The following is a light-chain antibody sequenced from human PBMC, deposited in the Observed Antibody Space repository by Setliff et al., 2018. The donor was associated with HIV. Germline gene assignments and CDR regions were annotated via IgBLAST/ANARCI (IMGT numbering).Light chain of an antibody. CDR3: AAWDDSLSGVV. CDR1: SSNIGSNY. V-gene: IGLV1-47*01. J-gene: IGLJ2*01. CDR2: RNN. Sequence: VLTQQPSASGTPGQRVTISCSGSSSNIGSNYVYWYQQLPGTAPKVLIYRNNQRPSGVPDRFSGSKSGTSASLAISGLRSEDEADYYCAAWDDSLSGVVFGGGTKVTVL.